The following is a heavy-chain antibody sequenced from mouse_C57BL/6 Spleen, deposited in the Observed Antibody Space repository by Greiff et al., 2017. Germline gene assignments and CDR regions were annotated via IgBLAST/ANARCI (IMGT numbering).Heavy chain of an antibody. Sequence: QVQLKESGPELVKPGASVKISCKASGYAFSSSWMNWVKQRPGKGLEWIGRIYPGDGDTNYNGKFKGKATLTADKSSSTAYMQLSSLTSEDSAVYCCARGGPGYWYFDVWGTGTTVTVSS. CDR2: IYPGDGDT. V-gene: IGHV1-82*01. J-gene: IGHJ1*03. CDR1: GYAFSSSW. CDR3: ARGGPGYWYFDV.